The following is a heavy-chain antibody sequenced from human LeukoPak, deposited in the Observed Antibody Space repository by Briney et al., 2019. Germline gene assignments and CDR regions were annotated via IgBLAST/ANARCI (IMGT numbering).Heavy chain of an antibody. J-gene: IGHJ5*02. CDR2: IYYSGST. Sequence: SETLSLTCTVSGGSISSSSYYWGWIRQPPGKGLEWIGSIYYSGSTYYNPSLKSRVTISVDTSKNQFSLKLSSVTAADTAVYYCAREFHRGGWFDPGGQGPLVTVSS. D-gene: IGHD2-21*01. V-gene: IGHV4-39*07. CDR3: AREFHRGGWFDP. CDR1: GGSISSSSYY.